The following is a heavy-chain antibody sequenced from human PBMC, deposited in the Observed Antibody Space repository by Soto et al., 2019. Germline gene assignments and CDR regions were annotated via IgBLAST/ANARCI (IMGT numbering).Heavy chain of an antibody. Sequence: QVTLKESGPVLVKPTETLTLTCTVSGFSLSNARMGVSWIRQPPGKALERLAHIFSNDEKSYSTSLKSRLTISKDTSKSQVVLTMTNMDPVDTATYYCARIVTYDFWSGYYQFDYWGEGTLVTVSS. CDR3: ARIVTYDFWSGYYQFDY. V-gene: IGHV2-26*01. D-gene: IGHD3-3*01. CDR1: GFSLSNARMG. J-gene: IGHJ4*02. CDR2: IFSNDEK.